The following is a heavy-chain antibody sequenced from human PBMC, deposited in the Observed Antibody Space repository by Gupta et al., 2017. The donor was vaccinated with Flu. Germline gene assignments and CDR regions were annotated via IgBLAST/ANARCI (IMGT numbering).Heavy chain of an antibody. V-gene: IGHV3-7*01. CDR3: ARNRGWEQFDY. Sequence: EVQLVESGGGLVQPGGSLRLSCAASGFNFRASWMNWVRQAPGKGLEWVANINQDGSTKNYVDSLKGRFTVSRDNAKNSLYLQMDSLRVEDTAVYFCARNRGWEQFDYWGQGTLVTVSS. J-gene: IGHJ4*02. CDR2: INQDGSTK. D-gene: IGHD5-24*01. CDR1: GFNFRASW.